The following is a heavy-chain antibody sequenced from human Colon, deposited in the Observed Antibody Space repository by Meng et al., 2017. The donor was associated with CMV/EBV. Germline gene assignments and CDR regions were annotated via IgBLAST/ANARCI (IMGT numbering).Heavy chain of an antibody. CDR1: GASVSSTSYY. V-gene: IGHV4-61*01. J-gene: IGHJ4*02. CDR2: VFYNGST. Sequence: SETLSLTCTVSGASVSSTSYYWSWIRQPPGKGLEWLGYVFYNGSTTYSPSLKSRVSMSVDTSKNQFFLIMNSVTSADTAVYYCGRWARRPSSVDYWGQGMLVTVSS. D-gene: IGHD6-6*01. CDR3: GRWARRPSSVDY.